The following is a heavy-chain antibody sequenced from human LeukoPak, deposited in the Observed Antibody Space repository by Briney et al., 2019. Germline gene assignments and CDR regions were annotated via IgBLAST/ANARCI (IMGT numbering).Heavy chain of an antibody. CDR3: ARDSSGRAGP. Sequence: PSQTLSLTCTVSGGSISSGSYYWSWIRQPAGKGLEWIGRIYTSGSTNYNPSLKSRVTISVDTSKNQFSLKLSSVTAADTAVYYCARDSSGRAGPWGQGTLVTVSS. D-gene: IGHD6-19*01. J-gene: IGHJ5*02. V-gene: IGHV4-61*02. CDR2: IYTSGST. CDR1: GGSISSGSYY.